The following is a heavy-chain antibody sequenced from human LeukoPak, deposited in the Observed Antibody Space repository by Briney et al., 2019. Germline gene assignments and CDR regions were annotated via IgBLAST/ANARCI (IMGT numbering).Heavy chain of an antibody. CDR1: GFTFSGSA. V-gene: IGHV3-73*01. CDR2: IRSKANSYAT. J-gene: IGHJ4*02. CDR3: AKDSIVATYLDY. D-gene: IGHD5-12*01. Sequence: GGSLRLSCAASGFTFSGSAMHWVRQASGKGLEWVGRIRSKANSYATAYAASVKGRFTISRDNSKNTLYLQMNSLRAEDTAVYYCAKDSIVATYLDYWGQGTLVTVSS.